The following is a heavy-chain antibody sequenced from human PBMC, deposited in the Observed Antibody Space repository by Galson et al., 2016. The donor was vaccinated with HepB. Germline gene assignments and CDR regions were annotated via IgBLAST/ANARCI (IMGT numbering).Heavy chain of an antibody. Sequence: SLRLSCAASGFRFSDYYMNWVRQAPGKGLEWVSYISNSGSRTFYADSVKGRFTIPRDNAQNSLYLQMNSLTAEDTAVYSCARSELGVGDAFDVWGQGTMLTVSS. V-gene: IGHV3-11*01. D-gene: IGHD7-27*01. CDR1: GFRFSDYY. CDR2: ISNSGSRT. J-gene: IGHJ3*01. CDR3: ARSELGVGDAFDV.